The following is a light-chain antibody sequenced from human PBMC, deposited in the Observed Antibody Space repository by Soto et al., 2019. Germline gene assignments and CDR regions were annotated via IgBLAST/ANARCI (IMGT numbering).Light chain of an antibody. CDR1: KSVSSRY. J-gene: IGKJ1*01. Sequence: EIVLAKSRVTLSLSPGERATLSCRAGKSVSSRYFAWYQQKPGQDPRLLIYAASSRAAGIPDRFSGRGSGTDFSLTSSRLEPEHFAVYYCHQYASSRTFGPGTKVE. CDR2: AAS. V-gene: IGKV3-20*01. CDR3: HQYASSRT.